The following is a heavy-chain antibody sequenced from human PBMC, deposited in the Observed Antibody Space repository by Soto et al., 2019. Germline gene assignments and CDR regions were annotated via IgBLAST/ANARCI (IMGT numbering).Heavy chain of an antibody. CDR1: GFTFRSYG. V-gene: IGHV3-33*01. D-gene: IGHD2-2*01. CDR2: IWYDENSNR. Sequence: QVQLVESGGGVVQPGRSLRLSCVASGFTFRSYGMHWVRQAPGKGLEWVAVIWYDENSNRDYPDSVKGRFTISRDNSKNTLDLQMNSLRAEDTGVYYCVRDELVPAATGKFYHYGMDVWGQGTTVTVSS. J-gene: IGHJ6*02. CDR3: VRDELVPAATGKFYHYGMDV.